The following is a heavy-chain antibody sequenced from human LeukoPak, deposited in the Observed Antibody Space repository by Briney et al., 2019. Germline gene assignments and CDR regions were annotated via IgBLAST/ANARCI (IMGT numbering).Heavy chain of an antibody. Sequence: GRSPRLSCAASGFTFSSYGMHWVRQAPGKGLEWVAVIWYDGSNKYYADSVKGRFTISRDNSKNTLYLQMNSLRAEDTAVYYCARTNGSGWYYYFNYWGQGTLVTVSS. CDR3: ARTNGSGWYYYFNY. CDR2: IWYDGSNK. J-gene: IGHJ4*02. D-gene: IGHD6-19*01. CDR1: GFTFSSYG. V-gene: IGHV3-33*01.